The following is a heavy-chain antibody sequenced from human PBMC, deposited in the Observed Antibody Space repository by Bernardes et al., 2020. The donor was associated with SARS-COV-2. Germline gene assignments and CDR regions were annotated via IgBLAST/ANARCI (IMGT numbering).Heavy chain of an antibody. J-gene: IGHJ6*02. V-gene: IGHV4-31*03. Sequence: SETLSLTCTVSGGSISSGGYYWSWIRQHPGKGLEWIGYIYYSGSTYYNPSLKSRVTISVDTSKNQFSLKLSSVTAADTAVYYCARATVTNPRNGMDVWGQGTTVTVSS. CDR3: ARATVTNPRNGMDV. CDR2: IYYSGST. CDR1: GGSISSGGYY. D-gene: IGHD4-17*01.